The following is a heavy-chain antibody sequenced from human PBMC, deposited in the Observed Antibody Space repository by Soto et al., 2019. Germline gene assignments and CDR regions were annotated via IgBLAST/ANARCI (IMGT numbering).Heavy chain of an antibody. D-gene: IGHD2-2*01. CDR3: ARSQGSSTSLEIYYYYYYGMDV. CDR1: GGTFSSYA. CDR2: IIHISGTA. Sequence: QVQLVQSGAEVKKPGSSVKVFCKASGGTFSSYAISWVRQAPGQGLEWMGGIIHISGTANYAQKFQGRDTITADESTSTAYMELSSLRSEDTAVYYCARSQGSSTSLEIYYYYYYGMDVWGQGTTVTVSS. J-gene: IGHJ6*02. V-gene: IGHV1-69*01.